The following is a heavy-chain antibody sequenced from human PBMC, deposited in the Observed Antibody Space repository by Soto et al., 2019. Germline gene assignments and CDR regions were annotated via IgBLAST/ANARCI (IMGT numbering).Heavy chain of an antibody. V-gene: IGHV1-18*04. CDR3: ARDGTYYYDSSHKAHDAFDI. CDR1: GYTFTSYG. D-gene: IGHD3-22*01. CDR2: ISAYNGNT. Sequence: ASVKVSCKVSGYTFTSYGISWVRQAPGQGLEWTGWISAYNGNTNYAQKLQGRVTMTTDTSTSTAYMELRSLRSDDTAVYYCARDGTYYYDSSHKAHDAFDIWGQGTMVTVSS. J-gene: IGHJ3*02.